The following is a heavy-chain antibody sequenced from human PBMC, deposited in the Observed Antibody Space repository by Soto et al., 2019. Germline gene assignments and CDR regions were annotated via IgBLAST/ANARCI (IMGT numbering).Heavy chain of an antibody. V-gene: IGHV4-39*07. J-gene: IGHJ6*02. CDR1: GGSISSYY. Sequence: PENLSLTCTVSGGSISSYYWGCIRQPPGKGLEWITSIYYTGMTYYNPSLKSRVTISVDTSKNQFSLKLSSVTAADTAVYYCARDLLGMVRGVQIYYYYYGMDVWGQGTTVT. CDR3: ARDLLGMVRGVQIYYYYYGMDV. CDR2: IYYTGMT. D-gene: IGHD3-10*01.